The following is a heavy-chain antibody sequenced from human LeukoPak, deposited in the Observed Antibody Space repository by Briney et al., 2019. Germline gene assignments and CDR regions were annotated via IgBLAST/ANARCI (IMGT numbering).Heavy chain of an antibody. J-gene: IGHJ4*02. CDR2: ISGSGGST. CDR1: GFTFSSYG. Sequence: GGSLRLSCAASGFTFSSYGMSWVRQAPGEGLEWVSAISGSGGSTYYADSVKGRFTISRDNSKNTLYLQMNSLRAEDTAVYYCAKYGDDYGDYPHYWGQGTLVTVSP. V-gene: IGHV3-23*01. CDR3: AKYGDDYGDYPHY. D-gene: IGHD4-17*01.